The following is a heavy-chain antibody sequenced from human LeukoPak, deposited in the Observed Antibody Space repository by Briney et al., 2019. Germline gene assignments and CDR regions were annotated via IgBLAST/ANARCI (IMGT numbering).Heavy chain of an antibody. V-gene: IGHV3-23*01. CDR1: GFTFSIYG. CDR3: AKWSDYGDYGGYFDY. Sequence: PGGSLRLSCAASGFTFSIYGMSWVRQAPGKGLEWVSVISGSGGSTYYADSVKGRFTISRDNYRYTLYLQMNSLRSEDTAVYYCAKWSDYGDYGGYFDYWGQGTLVTVSS. D-gene: IGHD4-17*01. CDR2: ISGSGGST. J-gene: IGHJ4*02.